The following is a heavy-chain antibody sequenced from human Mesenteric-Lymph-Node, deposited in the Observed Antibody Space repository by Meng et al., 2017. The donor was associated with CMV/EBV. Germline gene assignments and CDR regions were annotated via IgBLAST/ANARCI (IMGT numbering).Heavy chain of an antibody. Sequence: GSLRLSCTVSGGSISSYYWSWIRQPPGKGLEWIGYIYYSGSTNYNPSLKSRVTISLDTSKNQFSLKLRSVTAADTAMYYCARVRAGSWDYWGQGTLVTVSS. V-gene: IGHV4-59*12. CDR2: IYYSGST. CDR1: GGSISSYY. CDR3: ARVRAGSWDY. D-gene: IGHD6-13*01. J-gene: IGHJ4*02.